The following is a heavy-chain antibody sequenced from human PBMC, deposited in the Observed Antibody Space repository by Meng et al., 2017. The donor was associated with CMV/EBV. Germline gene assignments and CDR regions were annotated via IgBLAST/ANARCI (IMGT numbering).Heavy chain of an antibody. V-gene: IGHV3-23*03. Sequence: GGSLRLSCAASGFTFSDYYMSWVRQAPGKGLEWVSVIYSGGSSTYYADSVKGRFTISRDNSKNTLYLQMNSLRAEDTAVYYCAKDRLRMGWSGSDTEIDYWGQGTLVTVSS. CDR1: GFTFSDYY. J-gene: IGHJ4*02. CDR3: AKDRLRMGWSGSDTEIDY. D-gene: IGHD5-12*01. CDR2: IYSGGSST.